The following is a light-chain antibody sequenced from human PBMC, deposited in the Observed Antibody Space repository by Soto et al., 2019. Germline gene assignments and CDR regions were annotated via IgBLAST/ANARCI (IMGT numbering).Light chain of an antibody. CDR2: AAS. J-gene: IGKJ4*01. Sequence: DIQMTQPPYSVSASVGDRVTITCRASQTISNYLNWYQQQPGKAPKLLIYAASSLQSGVPSRFSGSGSGTDFTLTIISLQPEDFVTYYCQQWYSSPLTFGGVTKVDIK. CDR3: QQWYSSPLT. V-gene: IGKV1-39*01. CDR1: QTISNY.